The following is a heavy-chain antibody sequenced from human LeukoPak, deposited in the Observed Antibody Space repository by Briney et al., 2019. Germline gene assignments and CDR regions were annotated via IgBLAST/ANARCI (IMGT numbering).Heavy chain of an antibody. Sequence: SETLSLTCAVSGGSIGSSNWWSWVRQPPGKGLEWIGEIYHSGSTNYNPSLKSRVTMSVDTSKNQFSLKLSSVTAADTAVYYCARGAESSSWSLDYWGQGTLGTVSS. V-gene: IGHV4-4*02. CDR1: GGSIGSSNW. J-gene: IGHJ4*02. D-gene: IGHD6-13*01. CDR3: ARGAESSSWSLDY. CDR2: IYHSGST.